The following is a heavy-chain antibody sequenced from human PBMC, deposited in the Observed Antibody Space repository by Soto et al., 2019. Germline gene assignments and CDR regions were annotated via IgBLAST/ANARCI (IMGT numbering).Heavy chain of an antibody. CDR2: INPSGGST. J-gene: IGHJ6*02. CDR3: ARDWRAGRRVPAAIAYYYYGMDV. Sequence: ASVKVSCKASGYTFTSYYMHWVRQAPGQGLEWMGIINPSGGSTSYAQKFQGRVTMTRDTSTSTVYMELSSLRSEDTAVYYCARDWRAGRRVPAAIAYYYYGMDVWGQGTTVTVSS. CDR1: GYTFTSYY. D-gene: IGHD2-2*02. V-gene: IGHV1-46*01.